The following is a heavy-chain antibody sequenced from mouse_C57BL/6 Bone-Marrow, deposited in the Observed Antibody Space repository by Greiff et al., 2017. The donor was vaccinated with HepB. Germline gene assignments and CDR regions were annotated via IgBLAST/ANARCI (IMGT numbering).Heavy chain of an antibody. CDR3: ASPDSSGYGDDY. J-gene: IGHJ2*01. V-gene: IGHV1-26*01. D-gene: IGHD3-2*02. Sequence: EVQLQQSGPELVKPGASVKISCKASGYTFTDYYMNWVKQSHGQSLEWIGDINPNNGGTSYNQTFKGKATLTVDKSSSTAYMELRSLTSEDSAVYDCASPDSSGYGDDYWGQGTTLTVSS. CDR1: GYTFTDYY. CDR2: INPNNGGT.